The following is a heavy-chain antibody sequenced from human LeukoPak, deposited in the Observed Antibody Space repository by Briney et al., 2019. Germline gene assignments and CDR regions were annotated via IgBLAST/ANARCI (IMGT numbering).Heavy chain of an antibody. J-gene: IGHJ4*02. CDR3: AKGSYSSGSNYFDY. D-gene: IGHD6-19*01. CDR2: ISWNSGSI. CDR1: GFTFDDYA. Sequence: GGSLTLSCAASGFTFDDYAMHWVRQAPGKGLEWVSGISWNSGSIGYADSVKGRFTISRDNAKNSLYLQMNSLRAEDMALYYCAKGSYSSGSNYFDYWGQGTLVTVSS. V-gene: IGHV3-9*03.